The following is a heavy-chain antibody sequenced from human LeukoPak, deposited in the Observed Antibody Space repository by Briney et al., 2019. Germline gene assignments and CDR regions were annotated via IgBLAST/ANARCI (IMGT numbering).Heavy chain of an antibody. CDR2: IYYSGST. CDR3: ARAATTSIPATRGMDV. CDR1: GGSISSYY. V-gene: IGHV4-59*12. D-gene: IGHD1-14*01. J-gene: IGHJ6*02. Sequence: RSSETLSLTCTVSGGSISSYYWSWIRQPPGKGLEWIGYIYYSGSTNYNPSLKSRVTISVDTSKNQFSLKLSSVTAADTAVYYCARAATTSIPATRGMDVWGQGTTVTVSS.